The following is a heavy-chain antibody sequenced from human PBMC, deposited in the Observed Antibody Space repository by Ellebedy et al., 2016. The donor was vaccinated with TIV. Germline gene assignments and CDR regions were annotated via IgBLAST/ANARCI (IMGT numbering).Heavy chain of an antibody. D-gene: IGHD2-21*02. CDR1: GLTFSNYA. CDR3: AKGRSLTVVVTANSHGMDV. CDR2: TTNSGGTT. J-gene: IGHJ6*02. Sequence: AGSLRLSXAASGLTFSNYAMSLVRQAPGKGLEGVSSTTNSGGTTFYADSVKGRFTVSRDNSKNTLYLQMNSLRAEDTAIYYCAKGRSLTVVVTANSHGMDVWGQGTTVTVSS. V-gene: IGHV3-23*01.